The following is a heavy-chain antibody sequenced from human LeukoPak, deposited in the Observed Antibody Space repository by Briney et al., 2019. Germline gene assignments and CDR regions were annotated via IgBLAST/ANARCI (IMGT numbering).Heavy chain of an antibody. CDR2: IYSGGST. CDR3: ARLTLIAAAGRDI. J-gene: IGHJ3*02. Sequence: GGSLRLSCAASGFTLSSNYMSWVRQAPGKGLEWVSVIYSGGSTYYADSVTGRFTISRDNSKNTLYLQMNSLRAEDTAVYYCARLTLIAAAGRDIWGQGTMVTVSS. D-gene: IGHD6-13*01. CDR1: GFTLSSNY. V-gene: IGHV3-53*01.